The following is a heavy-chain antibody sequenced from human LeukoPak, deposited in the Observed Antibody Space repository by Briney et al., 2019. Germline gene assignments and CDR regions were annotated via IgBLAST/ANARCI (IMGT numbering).Heavy chain of an antibody. CDR2: IYTSGST. CDR3: ARADAKKYCSSTSCYVFGYYYYMDV. Sequence: SETLSLTCTVSGGSISSGSYYWSWIRQPAGKGLEWIGRIYTSGSTNYHPSLKSRVTISVDTSKNQFSLKLSSVTAADTAVYYCARADAKKYCSSTSCYVFGYYYYMDVWGKGTTVTISS. V-gene: IGHV4-61*02. D-gene: IGHD2-2*01. J-gene: IGHJ6*03. CDR1: GGSISSGSYY.